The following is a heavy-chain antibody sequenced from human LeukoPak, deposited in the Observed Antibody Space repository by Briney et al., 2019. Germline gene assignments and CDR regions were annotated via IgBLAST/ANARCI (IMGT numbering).Heavy chain of an antibody. Sequence: GSSVKVSCKASGGTFSSYAISWVRQAPGQGLEWMGRIIPILGIANYAQKFQGRVTITADKSTSTAYMELSSLKTEDTAVYYCTTPGGSSWTDYYYGMDVWGQGTTVTVSS. CDR1: GGTFSSYA. V-gene: IGHV1-69*04. D-gene: IGHD6-13*01. CDR3: TTPGGSSWTDYYYGMDV. CDR2: IIPILGIA. J-gene: IGHJ6*02.